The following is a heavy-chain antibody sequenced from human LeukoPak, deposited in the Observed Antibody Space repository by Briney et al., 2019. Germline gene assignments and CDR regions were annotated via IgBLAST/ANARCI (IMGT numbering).Heavy chain of an antibody. CDR1: GFTFDDYG. CDR2: INWNGGST. V-gene: IGHV3-20*01. D-gene: IGHD3-10*01. Sequence: TGGSLRLSCAASGFTFDDYGMSWVRQAPGKGLEWVSGINWNGGSTGYADSVKGRFTISRDNAKNSLYLQMNSLRAEDTAVYHAAELGITRTGGVWGKGTTVTISS. CDR3: AELGITRTGGV. J-gene: IGHJ6*04.